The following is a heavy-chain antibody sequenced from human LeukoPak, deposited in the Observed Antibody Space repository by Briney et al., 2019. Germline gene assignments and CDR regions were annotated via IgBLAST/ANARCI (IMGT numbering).Heavy chain of an antibody. D-gene: IGHD1-26*01. CDR1: GYTFTGYY. V-gene: IGHV1-2*02. CDR2: INPNSGGT. J-gene: IGHJ3*02. CDR3: ARAMGVWGAFDI. Sequence: ASVKVSCKASGYTFTGYYMHWVRQAPGQGLEWMGWINPNSGGTNYAQKFQGRVTMTRDTSISTAYMELSRLRSDDTAVYYCARAMGVWGAFDIWGQGTMVTVSS.